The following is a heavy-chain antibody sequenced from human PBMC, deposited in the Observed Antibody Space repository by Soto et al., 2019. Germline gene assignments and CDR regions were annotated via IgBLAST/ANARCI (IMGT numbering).Heavy chain of an antibody. Sequence: ASVKVSCKASGYTFTDCYIHWVRQAPGQGLEWMGYINPNTGGTNYLQKFRGRVTMTRDTSISAAYMELSGLRSDDTAVYYCARGPRMSTIIRGSWFDPWGQGTLVTVSS. CDR3: ARGPRMSTIIRGSWFDP. V-gene: IGHV1-2*02. D-gene: IGHD3-10*01. CDR1: GYTFTDCY. J-gene: IGHJ5*02. CDR2: INPNTGGT.